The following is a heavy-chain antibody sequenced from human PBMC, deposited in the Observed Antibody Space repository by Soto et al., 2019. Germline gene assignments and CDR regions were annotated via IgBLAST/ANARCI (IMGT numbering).Heavy chain of an antibody. V-gene: IGHV3-13*01. J-gene: IGHJ6*03. D-gene: IGHD5-12*01. Sequence: GGSLRLSCAASGFTFSSYDMHWVRQATGKGLEWVSAIGTAGDTYYPGSVKGRFTISRENAKNSLYLQMNSLRAGDTAVYYCARGTSGYDRYYYYYMDVWGKGTTVTVSS. CDR2: IGTAGDT. CDR1: GFTFSSYD. CDR3: ARGTSGYDRYYYYYMDV.